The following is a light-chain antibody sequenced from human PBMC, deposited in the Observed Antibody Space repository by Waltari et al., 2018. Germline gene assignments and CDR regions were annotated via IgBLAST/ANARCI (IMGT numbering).Light chain of an antibody. CDR2: WAS. Sequence: DIVMTQSPDFLAVSLGERATINCKSSQSLFPTSNSKTYISWYQQKPGQPPKLLIYWASTRGSGVPDRFSGSGSGTDFTLTLSSLQAEDVAVYYCHHYYIPPLPFGQGTRLEIK. V-gene: IGKV4-1*01. CDR1: QSLFPTSNSKTY. J-gene: IGKJ5*01. CDR3: HHYYIPPLP.